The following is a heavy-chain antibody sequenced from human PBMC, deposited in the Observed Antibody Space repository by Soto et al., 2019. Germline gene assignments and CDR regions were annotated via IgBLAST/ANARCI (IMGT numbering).Heavy chain of an antibody. Sequence: QVQLQESGPGLAETLSLTCTVSGVSITSGDYYWNWIRQPPGKGLEWIGNIYYSGNTYYNPSLKSRVTISLDTSKNQFSLKLNSVTAADTAVYYCASFGVASMNWFDPWGQGTLVTVSS. D-gene: IGHD3-3*01. J-gene: IGHJ5*02. CDR1: GVSITSGDYY. CDR3: ASFGVASMNWFDP. CDR2: IYYSGNT. V-gene: IGHV4-30-4*01.